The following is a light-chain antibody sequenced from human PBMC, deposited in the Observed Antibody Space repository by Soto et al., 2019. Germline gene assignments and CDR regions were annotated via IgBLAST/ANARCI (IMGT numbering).Light chain of an antibody. CDR1: SVRGW. V-gene: IGKV1-5*01. CDR2: DAS. J-gene: IGKJ4*01. CDR3: QQYNGDSLT. Sequence: SVRGWLAWYRQKPGKPPYLLIYDASSLETGVPSRFSGSGFGTEFTLTISSLQPDDFATYYCQQYNGDSLTFGGGTKVDIK.